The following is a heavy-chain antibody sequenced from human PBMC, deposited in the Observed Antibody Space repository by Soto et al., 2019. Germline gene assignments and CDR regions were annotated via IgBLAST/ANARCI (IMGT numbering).Heavy chain of an antibody. CDR3: AKGRVGGYYYFDY. CDR1: GFTFSSYA. V-gene: IGHV3-23*01. J-gene: IGHJ4*02. D-gene: IGHD3-22*01. CDR2: ISGSGGST. Sequence: GGSLRLSCGASGFTFSSYAMSWVRQAPGKGLEWVSAISGSGGSTYYADSVKGRFTISRDNSKNTLYLQMNSLRAEDTAVYYCAKGRVGGYYYFDYWGQGTLVTVSS.